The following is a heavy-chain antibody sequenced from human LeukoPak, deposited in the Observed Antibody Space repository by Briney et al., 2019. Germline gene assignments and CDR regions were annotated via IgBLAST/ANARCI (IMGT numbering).Heavy chain of an antibody. CDR2: INPNSGGT. Sequence: ASVRVSCTASGYTFTGYYMHWVRQAPGQGLEWMGWINPNSGGTNYAQKFQGRVTMTRDTSISTAYMELSRLRSDDTAVYYCARDPVATIRFDYWGQGTLVTVSS. D-gene: IGHD5-12*01. J-gene: IGHJ4*02. V-gene: IGHV1-2*02. CDR1: GYTFTGYY. CDR3: ARDPVATIRFDY.